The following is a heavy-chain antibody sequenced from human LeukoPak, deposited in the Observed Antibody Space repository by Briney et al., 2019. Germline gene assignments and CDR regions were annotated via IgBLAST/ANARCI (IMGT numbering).Heavy chain of an antibody. D-gene: IGHD6-13*01. CDR3: ARHLPFFSSWSPSHFDY. V-gene: IGHV4-39*01. CDR2: IYYSRST. CDR1: GGSISSSSYY. J-gene: IGHJ4*02. Sequence: SETLSLTCTVSGGSISSSSYYWGWIRQPPGKGLEWIGSIYYSRSTYYNPSLKGRVTISVDTSKNQFSLKLSSVTAADTAVYYCARHLPFFSSWSPSHFDYWGQGTLVTVSS.